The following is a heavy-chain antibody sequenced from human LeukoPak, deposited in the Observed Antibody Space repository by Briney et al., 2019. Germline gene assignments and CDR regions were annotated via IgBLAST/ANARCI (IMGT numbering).Heavy chain of an antibody. CDR3: AIGLFASMSRDY. J-gene: IGHJ4*02. CDR2: ISGSGGST. Sequence: PGGSLRLSCAASGFTFSSYAMSWVRQAPGKGLEWVSAISGSGGSTYYADSVKGRFTISRDNSKNTLYLQMNSLRAEDTAVYYCAIGLFASMSRDYWGQGTLVTVSS. V-gene: IGHV3-23*01. CDR1: GFTFSSYA. D-gene: IGHD2-21*01.